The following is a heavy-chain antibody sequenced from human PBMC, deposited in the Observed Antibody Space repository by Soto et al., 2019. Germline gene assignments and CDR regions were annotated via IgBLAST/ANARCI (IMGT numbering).Heavy chain of an antibody. CDR1: GFTFSNFW. CDR2: IKQDGSDK. J-gene: IGHJ4*02. D-gene: IGHD4-17*01. CDR3: TTNTVTKVDDY. V-gene: IGHV3-7*03. Sequence: GGSLRLSCAASGFTFSNFWMSWVRQAPGKGLEWVASIKQDGSDKYYVDSVKGRFIISIDNAKNSLSLQMNSLRAEDTAVYYCTTNTVTKVDDYWGQGTLVTVSS.